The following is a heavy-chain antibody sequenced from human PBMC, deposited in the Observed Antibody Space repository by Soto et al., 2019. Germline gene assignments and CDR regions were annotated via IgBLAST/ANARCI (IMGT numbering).Heavy chain of an antibody. V-gene: IGHV2-5*02. CDR3: AHRATMTIFGLIIDNGIWFDP. Sequence: QINLIESGPTLVKPTQTLTLTCTFSGFSLSTSGAAVGWVRQPPGRALEWLALIYWDGDKRYNASLGNRLTITKDTSMNQGVLTLTNVDPADTATYYCAHRATMTIFGLIIDNGIWFDPWGQGTRVIVSS. D-gene: IGHD3-3*01. CDR1: GFSLSTSGAA. J-gene: IGHJ5*02. CDR2: IYWDGDK.